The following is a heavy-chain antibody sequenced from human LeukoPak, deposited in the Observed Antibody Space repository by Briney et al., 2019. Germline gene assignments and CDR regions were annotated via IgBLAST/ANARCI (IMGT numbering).Heavy chain of an antibody. CDR3: ARVGYTDSWYSSPPFDY. D-gene: IGHD6-13*01. J-gene: IGHJ4*02. CDR2: FYSGGST. Sequence: GGSPRLSCAVSGFTVSSNYMSWVRQAPGKGLEWVSIFYSGGSTYYADSVKGRFTISRDNSKNILYLQMNSLRAEDTALYYCARVGYTDSWYSSPPFDYWGQGTLVTVSS. CDR1: GFTVSSNY. V-gene: IGHV3-66*01.